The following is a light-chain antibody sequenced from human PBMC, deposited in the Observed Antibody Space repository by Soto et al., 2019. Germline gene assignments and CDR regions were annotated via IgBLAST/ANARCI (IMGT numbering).Light chain of an antibody. CDR2: GAS. CDR3: QQINFPPRT. Sequence: DIQMTQSPSSLSASIGDRVTITCRASQNIRSFLNWYQQKPGKAPQLLIYGASILHNGVPSRFSGSGSGTDFTLTISSLQPEDIATYYCQQINFPPRTFGQGTKVEI. CDR1: QNIRSF. V-gene: IGKV1-39*01. J-gene: IGKJ1*01.